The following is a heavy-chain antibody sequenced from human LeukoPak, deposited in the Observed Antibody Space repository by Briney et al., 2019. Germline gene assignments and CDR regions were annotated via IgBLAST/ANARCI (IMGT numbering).Heavy chain of an antibody. CDR3: AKDQYDYVRGEFDY. D-gene: IGHD3-16*01. V-gene: IGHV3-30*18. J-gene: IGHJ4*02. CDR1: GFTFSSYS. Sequence: GGSLRLSCAASGFTFSSYSMNWVRQAPGKGLEWVAVTSYDGNDKHYADSVKGRFTISRDNSKNTLYLQMNSLRVEDTAVYCCAKDQYDYVRGEFDYWGQGTLVTVSS. CDR2: TSYDGNDK.